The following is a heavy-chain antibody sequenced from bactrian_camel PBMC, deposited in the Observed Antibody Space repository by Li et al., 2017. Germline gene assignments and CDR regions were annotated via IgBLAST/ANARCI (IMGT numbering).Heavy chain of an antibody. CDR1: GYPVKSGC. CDR2: IERDGRV. J-gene: IGHJ6*01. V-gene: IGHV3S53*01. CDR3: AADLKTRGSWYFRRAADFDF. D-gene: IGHD6*01. Sequence: HVQLVESGGGSVQAGGSLKLSCVASGYPVKSGCVGWFRQVPGKEREGVASIERDGRVGYADSVKGRFIISTDNAKNTVYLQMNSLKPEDTGMYYCAADLKTRGSWYFRRAADFDFWGLGTQVTVS.